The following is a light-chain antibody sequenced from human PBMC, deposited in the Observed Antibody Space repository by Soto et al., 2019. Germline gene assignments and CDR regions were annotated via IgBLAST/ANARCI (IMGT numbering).Light chain of an antibody. Sequence: AIQMTQSPSSLSASVGDRVTITCRASQGIRNDLGWYQQKPGKAPMLLIYGASSLQSGVPSRFDGSGSGTDFSLTISSLQPEDFATYYCLQYNNHPYTFGQGTKLEIK. CDR1: QGIRND. J-gene: IGKJ2*01. CDR2: GAS. V-gene: IGKV1-6*01. CDR3: LQYNNHPYT.